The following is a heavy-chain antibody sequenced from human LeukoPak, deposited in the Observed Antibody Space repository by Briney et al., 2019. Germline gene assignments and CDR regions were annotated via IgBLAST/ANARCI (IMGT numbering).Heavy chain of an antibody. J-gene: IGHJ4*02. CDR1: GFTFSSYG. CDR2: IRYDGSNK. V-gene: IGHV3-30*02. Sequence: HPGGSLRLSCAASGFTFSSYGMHWVRQAPGKGLEWVAFIRYDGSNKYYADSVKGRFTISRDNSKNTLYLQMNSLRAEDTAVYYCAKAPTPRYSSSWYTGDWGQGTLVTVSS. D-gene: IGHD6-13*01. CDR3: AKAPTPRYSSSWYTGD.